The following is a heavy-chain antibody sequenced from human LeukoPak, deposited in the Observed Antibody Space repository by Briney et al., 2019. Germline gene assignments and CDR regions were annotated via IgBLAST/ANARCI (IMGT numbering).Heavy chain of an antibody. Sequence: SETLSLTCIVSGGSISSYYWSWIRQPPGKGLEWIGYIYYTGSTNYNPSLKSRVTISVDTSKDQLSLKLRSVTAADTAVYYCARQDSGTYLNPLDIWGQGTVVTVSS. CDR1: GGSISSYY. D-gene: IGHD1-26*01. J-gene: IGHJ3*02. CDR2: IYYTGST. V-gene: IGHV4-59*08. CDR3: ARQDSGTYLNPLDI.